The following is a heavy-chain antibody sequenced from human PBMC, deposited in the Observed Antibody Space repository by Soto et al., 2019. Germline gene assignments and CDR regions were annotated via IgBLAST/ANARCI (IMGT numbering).Heavy chain of an antibody. D-gene: IGHD6-19*01. J-gene: IGHJ1*01. CDR1: GGTFSSYA. CDR3: ARTPYSSGWYTEFAEYFQH. V-gene: IGHV1-69*13. CDR2: IIPIFGTA. Sequence: VKVSCKASGGTFSSYAISWVRQAPGQGLEWMGGIIPIFGTANYAQKFQGRVTITADESTSTAYMELSSLRSEDTAVYYCARTPYSSGWYTEFAEYFQHWGQGTLVTVSS.